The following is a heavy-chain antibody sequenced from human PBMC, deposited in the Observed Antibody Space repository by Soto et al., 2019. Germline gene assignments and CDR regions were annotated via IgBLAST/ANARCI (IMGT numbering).Heavy chain of an antibody. V-gene: IGHV3-11*06. CDR3: ARDYYSSSWYWSHGMDV. Sequence: QVQLVESGGGLVKPGGSLRLSCVASGFTFSDYYMSWIRQAPGKGLEWVSYISSSSSYTNYADSVKGRFTISRDNAKNSLYLQMNSLRAEDTAVYYCARDYYSSSWYWSHGMDVWGQGTTVTVSS. CDR1: GFTFSDYY. D-gene: IGHD6-13*01. CDR2: ISSSSSYT. J-gene: IGHJ6*02.